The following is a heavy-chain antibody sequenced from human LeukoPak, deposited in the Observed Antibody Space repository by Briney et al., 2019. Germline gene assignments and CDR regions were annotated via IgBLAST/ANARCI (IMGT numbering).Heavy chain of an antibody. CDR2: INQDGSEK. CDR3: ARDPDYGGNSGLDY. V-gene: IGHV3-7*04. D-gene: IGHD4-23*01. J-gene: IGHJ4*02. Sequence: PGGSLRLSCAASGLAFSSFCMNWVRQAPGKGLEWVANINQDGSEKYYVDSVKGRFTISRDNAKNSLYLQMNSLRAEDTAVYYCARDPDYGGNSGLDYWGQGTLVTVSS. CDR1: GLAFSSFC.